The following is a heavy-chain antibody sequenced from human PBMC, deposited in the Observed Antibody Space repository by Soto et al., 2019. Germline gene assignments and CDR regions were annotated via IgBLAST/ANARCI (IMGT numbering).Heavy chain of an antibody. V-gene: IGHV3-74*01. CDR1: GFHFGPFW. CDR2: INSDGTTI. Sequence: GGSLRVSCAASGFHFGPFWMHWVRQDPGKGLVWVSHINSDGTTIVYADSVKGRFTISRDNAKNTLYLQMNSLRVEDTAVYFCVRDRGYPDSFDIWGPGTLVTVSS. CDR3: VRDRGYPDSFDI. D-gene: IGHD3-10*01. J-gene: IGHJ3*02.